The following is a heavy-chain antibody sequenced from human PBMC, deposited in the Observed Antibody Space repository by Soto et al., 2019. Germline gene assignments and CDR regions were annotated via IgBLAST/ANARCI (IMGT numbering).Heavy chain of an antibody. Sequence: QITLKESGPTLVKPTQTLTLTCTFSGFSLSTSGVGVGWIRQPPGKALEWLALIYWNDDKRYSPSLKSRLTITKDTSKNQVVLTMTNMDPVDTATYYCAHSRKDIVVVPAAIQVVYNWFDPWGQGTLVTVSS. CDR2: IYWNDDK. CDR1: GFSLSTSGVG. D-gene: IGHD2-2*02. CDR3: AHSRKDIVVVPAAIQVVYNWFDP. J-gene: IGHJ5*02. V-gene: IGHV2-5*01.